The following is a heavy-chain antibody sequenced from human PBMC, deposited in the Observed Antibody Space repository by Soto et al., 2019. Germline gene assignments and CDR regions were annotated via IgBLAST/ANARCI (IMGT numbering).Heavy chain of an antibody. J-gene: IGHJ6*02. D-gene: IGHD2-21*02. CDR3: ARDLWGYCGTDCYPLDV. Sequence: SETLSLTCTVSGGSISGYYWTWIRQPPGKGLEWIGYMYNTGSTVYNPSFKSRVTISVDTSKNQFSLKLNSVTAADTAVYYCARDLWGYCGTDCYPLDVWGQGTTVT. CDR1: GGSISGYY. CDR2: MYNTGST. V-gene: IGHV4-59*01.